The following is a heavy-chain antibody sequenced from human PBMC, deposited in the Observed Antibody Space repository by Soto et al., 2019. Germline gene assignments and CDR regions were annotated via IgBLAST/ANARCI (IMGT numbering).Heavy chain of an antibody. D-gene: IGHD3-10*01. J-gene: IGHJ3*02. Sequence: GGSLRLSCAASGFTFSAYYMSWIRQAPGKGLEWVSYISSSSSYTNYADSVKGRFTISRDNAKNSLYLQMNSLRAEDTAVYYCARGQVRGAAFYIWAQGTTVTVSS. V-gene: IGHV3-11*05. CDR2: ISSSSSYT. CDR3: ARGQVRGAAFYI. CDR1: GFTFSAYY.